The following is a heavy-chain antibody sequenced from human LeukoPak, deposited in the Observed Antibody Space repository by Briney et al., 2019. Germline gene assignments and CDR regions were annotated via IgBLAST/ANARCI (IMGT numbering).Heavy chain of an antibody. V-gene: IGHV3-23*01. Sequence: PGGSLRLSCAASGFTFSSYAMSWVRQAPGKGLEWVSAISGSGGSTYYADSVKGRFTISRDNFKNTLYLQMNSLRAEDTAVYYCEKDPPKGTYYFVGYMDVWGKGTTVPVSS. CDR1: GFTFSSYA. D-gene: IGHD3-9*01. CDR2: ISGSGGST. CDR3: EKDPPKGTYYFVGYMDV. J-gene: IGHJ6*03.